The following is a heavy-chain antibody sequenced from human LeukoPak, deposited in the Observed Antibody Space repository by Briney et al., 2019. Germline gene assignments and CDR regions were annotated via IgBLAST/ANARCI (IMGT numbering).Heavy chain of an antibody. Sequence: GGSLRLSCAASRFTFSNYGIHWVRQAPGKGLEWVAVISYGGNNKYYADSVKGRFTISRDNSKNTLFLQMNSLRAEDTAVYYCAKGVDYCSGGSCPADYWGPGTLVTVSS. D-gene: IGHD2-15*01. CDR1: RFTFSNYG. V-gene: IGHV3-30*18. CDR2: ISYGGNNK. J-gene: IGHJ4*02. CDR3: AKGVDYCSGGSCPADY.